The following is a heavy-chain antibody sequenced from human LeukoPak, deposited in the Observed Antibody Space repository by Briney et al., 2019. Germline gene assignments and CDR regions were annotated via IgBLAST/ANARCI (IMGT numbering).Heavy chain of an antibody. D-gene: IGHD3/OR15-3a*01. Sequence: ASVKVSCKASGYTFTSYGISWVRQAPGQGLEWMGWISAYNGNTNYAQKLQGRVTMTTDTSTSTAYMELRSPRFDDTAVYYCARGLRGTGQSLFDYWGQGTLVTVSS. V-gene: IGHV1-18*01. J-gene: IGHJ4*02. CDR3: ARGLRGTGQSLFDY. CDR1: GYTFTSYG. CDR2: ISAYNGNT.